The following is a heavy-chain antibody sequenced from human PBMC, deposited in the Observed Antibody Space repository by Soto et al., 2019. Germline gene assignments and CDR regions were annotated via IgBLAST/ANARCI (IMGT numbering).Heavy chain of an antibody. Sequence: GGSLRLSCAVSGFTFNSYAMNWVRQAPGKGLEWVSSISGSGRTAYYADAVKGRFTISRDNSKNTLFLQMNSLRSEDTAVYYCAKGVTTIVATGSWFDHWGQGTLVTVSS. CDR2: ISGSGRTA. D-gene: IGHD5-12*01. CDR3: AKGVTTIVATGSWFDH. V-gene: IGHV3-23*01. J-gene: IGHJ5*02. CDR1: GFTFNSYA.